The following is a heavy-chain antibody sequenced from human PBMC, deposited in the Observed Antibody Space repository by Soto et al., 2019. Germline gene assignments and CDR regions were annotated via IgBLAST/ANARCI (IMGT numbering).Heavy chain of an antibody. CDR1: GGTFSSYA. D-gene: IGHD3-10*01. Sequence: SVKVSCKASGGTFSSYAISWVRQAPGQGLEWMGGIIPIFGTANYAQKFQGRVTITADESTSTAYMELSSLRSEDTAVYYCARGWFGEDSLLGQFDPWGQGTLVTVSS. V-gene: IGHV1-69*13. CDR2: IIPIFGTA. CDR3: ARGWFGEDSLLGQFDP. J-gene: IGHJ5*02.